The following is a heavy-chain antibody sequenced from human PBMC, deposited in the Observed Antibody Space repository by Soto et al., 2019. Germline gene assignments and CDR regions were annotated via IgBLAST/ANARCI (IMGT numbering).Heavy chain of an antibody. V-gene: IGHV2-5*02. J-gene: IGHJ5*02. CDR1: GFSLTTSGVG. Sequence: QITLKESGPALVRPTQALTLTCTFSGFSLTTSGVGVAWIRQPPGKALECLALVYWDGDERFNPSLRNRLPLTKDTSKNRVVLTMTNIDPVDTGTYYCAHRGGCSAASCFSNYFDAWGQGALVTVSS. D-gene: IGHD2-15*01. CDR3: AHRGGCSAASCFSNYFDA. CDR2: VYWDGDE.